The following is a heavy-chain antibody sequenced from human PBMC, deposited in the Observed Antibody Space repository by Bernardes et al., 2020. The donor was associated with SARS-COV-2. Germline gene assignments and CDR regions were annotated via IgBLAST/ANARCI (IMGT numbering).Heavy chain of an antibody. V-gene: IGHV1-3*01. CDR2: INAGNGNT. J-gene: IGHJ3*02. Sequence: SVIVSCKASGYTFTSYSMHLFRHAPGQRLQWMGWINAGNGNTKYSQKFQGRVTITRDTSASTAYMELSSLRSEDTAVYYCARDSDDSSGPAFDIWGQGTMVTVSS. D-gene: IGHD3-22*01. CDR3: ARDSDDSSGPAFDI. CDR1: GYTFTSYS.